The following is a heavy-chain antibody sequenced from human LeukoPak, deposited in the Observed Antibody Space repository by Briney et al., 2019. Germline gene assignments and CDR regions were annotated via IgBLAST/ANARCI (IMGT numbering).Heavy chain of an antibody. CDR3: AKGNPFYDY. Sequence: TPSETLSLTCTVSGGSISSNNYYWGWIRQPPGKGLEWIGNIYTSGSTYYSPSLKSRVIISLDTSENQFSLTLSSVTAADTAVYYCAKGNPFYDYWGQGTLVTVSS. CDR2: IYTSGST. V-gene: IGHV4-39*07. CDR1: GGSISSNNYY. D-gene: IGHD5/OR15-5a*01. J-gene: IGHJ4*02.